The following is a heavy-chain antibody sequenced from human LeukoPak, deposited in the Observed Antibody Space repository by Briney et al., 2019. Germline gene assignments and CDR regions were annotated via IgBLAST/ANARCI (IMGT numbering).Heavy chain of an antibody. CDR2: ISSSATTI. CDR1: RFPFSDFY. Sequence: PGGSLRLSCATSRFPFSDFYMSWIRQAPGKGLDWVSYISSSATTIYYADSVKGRFTISRDNAKNSLYLQMNNLRAEDTAVYYCTRDRWGKYYFDYWGQGTLVTVSS. CDR3: TRDRWGKYYFDY. J-gene: IGHJ4*02. D-gene: IGHD7-27*01. V-gene: IGHV3-11*01.